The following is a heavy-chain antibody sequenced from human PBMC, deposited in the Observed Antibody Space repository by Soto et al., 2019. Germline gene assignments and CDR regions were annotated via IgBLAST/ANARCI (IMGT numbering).Heavy chain of an antibody. CDR3: ASRPSDRIYYGVFDY. Sequence: GGSLRLSCIASGFTFSTHWMTWVRQAPGKALEWVANIKQDGSEEYYVDSVKGRFTISRDNAKNSLFLQMNSLRAEDTAVYYFASRPSDRIYYGVFDYWGQGTLVTVSS. J-gene: IGHJ4*02. V-gene: IGHV3-7*03. CDR1: GFTFSTHW. CDR2: IKQDGSEE. D-gene: IGHD3-22*01.